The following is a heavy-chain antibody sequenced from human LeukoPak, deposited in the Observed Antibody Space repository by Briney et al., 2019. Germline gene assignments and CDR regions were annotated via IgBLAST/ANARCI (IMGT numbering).Heavy chain of an antibody. CDR2: IYTSGST. V-gene: IGHV4-61*02. Sequence: SETLSLTCTVSGGSISSGSYYWSWIRQPAGKGLEWIGRIYTSGSTNYNPSLKSRVTISVDTSKNQFSLKLSSVTAADTAVYYCARLSAITMMSGWFDPWGQGTLVTVSS. J-gene: IGHJ5*02. CDR1: GGSISSGSYY. CDR3: ARLSAITMMSGWFDP. D-gene: IGHD3-22*01.